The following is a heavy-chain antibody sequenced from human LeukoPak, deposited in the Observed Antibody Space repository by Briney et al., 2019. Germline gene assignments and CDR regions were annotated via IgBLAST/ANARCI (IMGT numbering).Heavy chain of an antibody. J-gene: IGHJ4*02. CDR3: ARSGGTRQYYFDY. V-gene: IGHV3-33*08. Sequence: GGSLRLSCAVCGFIFSDYGFHWVRQAPGKGLEWVAVTRFDGSIKQYADSVKGRFTISRDDYKNTLYLQMNFLKSEAAAYYCCARSGGTRQYYFDYWGQGTLVTVSS. CDR2: TRFDGSIK. D-gene: IGHD1-1*01. CDR1: GFIFSDYG.